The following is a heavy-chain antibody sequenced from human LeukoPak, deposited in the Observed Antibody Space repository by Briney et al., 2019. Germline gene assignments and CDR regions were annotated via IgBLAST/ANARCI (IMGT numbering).Heavy chain of an antibody. CDR1: GGSFSGYY. CDR2: IKHSGST. J-gene: IGHJ6*03. D-gene: IGHD2-2*01. CDR3: ARGAVVVPAAMRDDYYYYMDV. V-gene: IGHV4-34*01. Sequence: SETLSLTCAVYGGSFSGYYWSWIRQPPGKGLEWIGEIKHSGSTNYNPSIKSRITISVDTYKNQFSLKLSSVTAADTAVYYCARGAVVVPAAMRDDYYYYMDVWGKGTTVTVSS.